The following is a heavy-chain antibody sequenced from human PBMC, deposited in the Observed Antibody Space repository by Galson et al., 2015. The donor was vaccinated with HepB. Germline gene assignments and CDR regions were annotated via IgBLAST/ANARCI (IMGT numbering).Heavy chain of an antibody. CDR1: GFTFSSYW. J-gene: IGHJ4*02. D-gene: IGHD6-13*01. CDR3: ARDPGVAAAGTVGYFDY. V-gene: IGHV3-7*03. Sequence: SLRLSCAASGFTFSSYWMSWVRQAPGKGLEWVANIKQDGSEKFYVDSVKGRFTISRDDAKNSLYMQMDNLGAEDTAVYYCARDPGVAAAGTVGYFDYWGQGTLVTVSS. CDR2: IKQDGSEK.